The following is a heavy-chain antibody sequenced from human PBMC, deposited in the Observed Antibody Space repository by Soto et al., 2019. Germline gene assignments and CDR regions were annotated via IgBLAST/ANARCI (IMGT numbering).Heavy chain of an antibody. J-gene: IGHJ6*02. V-gene: IGHV3-23*01. CDR1: GFTFSSYA. CDR2: ISGSGGST. Sequence: GGSLRLSCAASGFTFSSYAMSWVRQAPGKGLEWVSAISGSGGSTYYADSVKGRFTISRDNSKNTLYLQMNSLRAEDTAVYYGAKRLGDMVRGVIRSRKGGNYYYYGMDVWGQGTTVTVSS. D-gene: IGHD3-10*01. CDR3: AKRLGDMVRGVIRSRKGGNYYYYGMDV.